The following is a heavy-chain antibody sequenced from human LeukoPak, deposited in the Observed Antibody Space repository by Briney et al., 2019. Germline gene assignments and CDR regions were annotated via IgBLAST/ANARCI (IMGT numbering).Heavy chain of an antibody. J-gene: IGHJ6*02. D-gene: IGHD2-2*01. Sequence: PSETLSLTCAVYGGSFSGYYWSWIRQPPGKGLEWIGEINHSGSTNYNPSLKSRVTISVDTSKNQFSLKLSSVTAADTAVYYCARGDIVVVPAARDYYYYGMDVWGQGTTVTVSS. CDR2: INHSGST. V-gene: IGHV4-34*01. CDR1: GGSFSGYY. CDR3: ARGDIVVVPAARDYYYYGMDV.